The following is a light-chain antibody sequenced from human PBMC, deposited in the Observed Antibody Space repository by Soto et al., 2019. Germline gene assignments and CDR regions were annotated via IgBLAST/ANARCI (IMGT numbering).Light chain of an antibody. CDR1: QSVSSSN. Sequence: ETVLTQSPGILSLSPGERATLSCRASQSVSSSNLAWYQQKPGQAPRLLIYGASSRATGIPDRFSGSGSGTDFTLTISRLEPEDFAVYYCQQYGSSPRTFGQGTKVEIK. CDR2: GAS. CDR3: QQYGSSPRT. V-gene: IGKV3-20*01. J-gene: IGKJ1*01.